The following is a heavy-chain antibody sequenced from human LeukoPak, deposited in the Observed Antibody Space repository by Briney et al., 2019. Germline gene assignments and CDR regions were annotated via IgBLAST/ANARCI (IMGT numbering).Heavy chain of an antibody. Sequence: GGSLRLSCAASGFTLSTYSMHWVRQAPGKGLDWVTVISYDGGNKYYADSVKGRFTISRDNSKNTLYVQMNRLRAEDTAMYFCARGRTGSFDAFDIWGRGTMVTVSS. V-gene: IGHV3-30-3*01. CDR3: ARGRTGSFDAFDI. J-gene: IGHJ3*02. D-gene: IGHD1-26*01. CDR2: ISYDGGNK. CDR1: GFTLSTYS.